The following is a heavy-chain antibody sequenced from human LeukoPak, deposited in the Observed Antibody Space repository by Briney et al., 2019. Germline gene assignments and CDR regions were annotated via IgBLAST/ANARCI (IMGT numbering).Heavy chain of an antibody. CDR1: GFTFSSYA. V-gene: IGHV3-23*01. CDR2: ISGSGGST. Sequence: GGSLRLSCAASGFTFSSYAMSWVRQAPGKGLEWVSAISGSGGSTYYADSVKGRFTISRDNSKNTLYLQMNSLRAEDTAVYYCVRPRGYSGYDYNYWGQGTLVTVSS. D-gene: IGHD5-12*01. J-gene: IGHJ4*02. CDR3: VRPRGYSGYDYNY.